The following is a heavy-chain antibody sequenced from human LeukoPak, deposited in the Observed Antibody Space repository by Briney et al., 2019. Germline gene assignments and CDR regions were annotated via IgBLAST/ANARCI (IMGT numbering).Heavy chain of an antibody. CDR1: IDSFSNYR. Sequence: SETLSLTCAVYIDSFSNYRWNWIRQTPAKGMEWIGEVNESGGTNISPSLRSRVILSVDTSKNHFSLKVTSMTAADTAVYYCARRVRGVNDAFDIWGQGTMVTVSS. CDR3: ARRVRGVNDAFDI. CDR2: VNESGGT. J-gene: IGHJ3*02. D-gene: IGHD3-10*01. V-gene: IGHV4-34*01.